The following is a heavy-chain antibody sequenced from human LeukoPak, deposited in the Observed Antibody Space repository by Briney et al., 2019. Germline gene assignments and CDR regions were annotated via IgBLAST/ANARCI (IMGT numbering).Heavy chain of an antibody. CDR3: ARGLGGVDY. CDR1: GFTFSSYP. Sequence: GGSLRLSCAASGFTFSSYPMHWIRQAPGKGLEWVSVISYDGSNNYYADSVKGRFTISRDNSKNTLYLQMNSLRAEDTAVYYCARGLGGVDYWGQGTLVTVSS. V-gene: IGHV3-30*04. J-gene: IGHJ4*02. D-gene: IGHD3-10*01. CDR2: ISYDGSNN.